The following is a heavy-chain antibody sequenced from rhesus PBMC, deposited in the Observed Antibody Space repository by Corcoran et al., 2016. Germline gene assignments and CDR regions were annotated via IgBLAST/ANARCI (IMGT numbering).Heavy chain of an antibody. J-gene: IGHJ4*01. D-gene: IGHD2-39*02. CDR3: GRACSAGVCYSY. CDR1: DDSISSNY. Sequence: QLQLQESGPGLVKPSETLSLTCAVSDDSISSNYWSWIRQPPGKGLEWIGRMSYNDDQTKYHPSLTRRVTCSIDTSKNQFSLKLNSVAAADTAVYFCGRACSAGVCYSYWGQGVLVTVSS. V-gene: IGHV4-173*01. CDR2: MSYNDDQT.